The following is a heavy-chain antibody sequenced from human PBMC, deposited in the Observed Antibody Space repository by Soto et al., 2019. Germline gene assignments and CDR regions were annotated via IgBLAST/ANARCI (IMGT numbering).Heavy chain of an antibody. CDR3: ATGSFTSTGGRIGYHYNAMDV. V-gene: IGHV1-69*13. D-gene: IGHD1-1*01. J-gene: IGHJ6*02. CDR1: GGTFSSHS. CDR2: IIPIFGPA. Sequence: SVKVSCKSSGGTFSSHSINWVRQAPGQGLEWMGGIIPIFGPANFARKFQGRVTITADESTTTAYMELSSLTSEDTAVYYCATGSFTSTGGRIGYHYNAMDVWGQGTTVTVSS.